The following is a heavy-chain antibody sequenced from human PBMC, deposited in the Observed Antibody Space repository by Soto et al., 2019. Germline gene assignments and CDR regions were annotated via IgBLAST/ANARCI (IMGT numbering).Heavy chain of an antibody. CDR3: ATVDLDYYDSSGYYYAGHFDY. D-gene: IGHD3-22*01. J-gene: IGHJ4*02. V-gene: IGHV4-34*01. Sequence: SGTLSLTCAVCGGSFSGYYWSWIRQPPGKGLEWIGEINHSGSTNYNPSLKSRVTISVDTSKNQFSLKLSSVTAADTAVYYCATVDLDYYDSSGYYYAGHFDYWGQGTLVTVSS. CDR2: INHSGST. CDR1: GGSFSGYY.